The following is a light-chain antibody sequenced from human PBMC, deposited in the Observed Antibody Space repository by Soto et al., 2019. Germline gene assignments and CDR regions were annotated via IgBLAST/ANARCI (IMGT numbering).Light chain of an antibody. V-gene: IGLV2-8*01. CDR1: SSDVGGYDY. CDR2: EVS. J-gene: IGLJ2*01. Sequence: QSVLTQPPSASGSPGQSVTISCTGTSSDVGGYDYVSWYQQHPGKVPKLMIYEVSQLPSGVPDRFSGSKSGNTASLTVSGLQAEDEADYYCISYAGADNYVVFGGGTQLTVL. CDR3: ISYAGADNYVV.